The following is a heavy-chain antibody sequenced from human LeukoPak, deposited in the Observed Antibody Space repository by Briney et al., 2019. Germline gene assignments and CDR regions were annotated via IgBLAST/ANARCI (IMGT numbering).Heavy chain of an antibody. J-gene: IGHJ4*02. D-gene: IGHD6-19*01. CDR2: IYRSGST. CDR3: ATHSSGWYLSGNYLAY. V-gene: IGHV4-4*02. Sequence: SGTLSLTCAVSGGSISSTNWWSWVRQSPGKGLEWIGEIYRSGSTNYNPSLKSRVTISLDKSKNQFSLKLSPVTAADTAVYYCATHSSGWYLSGNYLAYWGQGTLVSVSS. CDR1: GGSISSTNW.